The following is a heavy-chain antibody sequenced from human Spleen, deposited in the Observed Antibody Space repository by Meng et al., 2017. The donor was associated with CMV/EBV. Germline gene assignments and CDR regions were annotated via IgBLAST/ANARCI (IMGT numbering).Heavy chain of an antibody. CDR2: IHPHRGDT. Sequence: ASVKVSCKASGYTFTAHYFHWVRQAPGQGLEWMGWIHPHRGDTNYAQQFQGRVTLTRDTSINTGYMELRSLRSDDTAVYYCARDRWNYGNPYFDYWGQGTLVTVSS. J-gene: IGHJ4*02. CDR1: GYTFTAHY. D-gene: IGHD1-7*01. V-gene: IGHV1-2*02. CDR3: ARDRWNYGNPYFDY.